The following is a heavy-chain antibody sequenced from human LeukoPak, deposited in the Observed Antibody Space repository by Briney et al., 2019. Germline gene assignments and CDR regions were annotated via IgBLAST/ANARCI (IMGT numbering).Heavy chain of an antibody. J-gene: IGHJ6*03. CDR3: ARVTRLRQYYYYYYMDV. CDR2: IYYSGST. V-gene: IGHV4-59*13. D-gene: IGHD5-12*01. Sequence: SETLSLTCTVSGGSISSYYWSWIRQPPGKGLEWIGYIYYSGSTNYNPSLKSRVTISVDTSKNQFSLKLSSVTAADTAVYYCARVTRLRQYYYYYYMDVGGKGTTVTVSS. CDR1: GGSISSYY.